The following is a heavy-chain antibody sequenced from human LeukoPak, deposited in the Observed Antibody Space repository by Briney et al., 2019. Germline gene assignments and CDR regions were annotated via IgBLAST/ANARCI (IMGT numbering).Heavy chain of an antibody. CDR3: TRGGWNTAVGATSWFDP. D-gene: IGHD1-26*01. Sequence: GGSLRLSCAASGFTYSSYWMHWVRQAPEKGLVWVSRIDIDGRITSYADSVKGRFTISRDNAKNTLYLQMNSLRAEDTAVYFCTRGGWNTAVGATSWFDPRGQGTLVTVFS. V-gene: IGHV3-74*01. CDR2: IDIDGRIT. CDR1: GFTYSSYW. J-gene: IGHJ5*02.